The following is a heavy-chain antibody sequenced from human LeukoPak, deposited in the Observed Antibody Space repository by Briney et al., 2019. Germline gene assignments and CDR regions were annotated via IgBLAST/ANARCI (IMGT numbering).Heavy chain of an antibody. Sequence: SETLSLTCAVYGGSFSGYYWSWIRQPPGKGLEWIGEINHSGSTNYNPSLKSRVTISVDKSKNQFSLKLSSVTAADTAVYYCARDQGSVDTAMVALDYWGQGTLVTVSS. J-gene: IGHJ4*02. CDR1: GGSFSGYY. D-gene: IGHD5-18*01. CDR3: ARDQGSVDTAMVALDY. V-gene: IGHV4-34*01. CDR2: INHSGST.